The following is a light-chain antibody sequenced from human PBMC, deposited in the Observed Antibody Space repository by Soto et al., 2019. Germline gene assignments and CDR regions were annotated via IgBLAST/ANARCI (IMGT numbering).Light chain of an antibody. CDR2: DVS. V-gene: IGKV3-11*01. CDR3: QQRSDWPLT. Sequence: IGLTQSPATLSLSPGERATLSCRASQSVTSCLAWYQQKPGQAPRLLIYDVSNRASGIPARFSGSGSETDFTLTISSLEPEDFAVYYCQQRSDWPLTFGQGTRLEIK. J-gene: IGKJ5*01. CDR1: QSVTSC.